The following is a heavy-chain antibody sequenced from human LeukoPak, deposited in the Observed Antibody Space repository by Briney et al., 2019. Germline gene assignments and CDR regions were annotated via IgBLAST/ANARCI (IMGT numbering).Heavy chain of an antibody. J-gene: IGHJ4*02. D-gene: IGHD2-2*01. CDR3: ARRYCSSTSCYYFDY. CDR2: INVNRGGT. Sequence: ASVKVSCKASGYTFTDYYMHWVRQAPGQGLEWMGWINVNRGGTNYAQRFQDRVTMTRGTSITTAYMELNRLKSDDTAVYYCARRYCSSTSCYYFDYWGQGTLVTVSS. CDR1: GYTFTDYY. V-gene: IGHV1-2*02.